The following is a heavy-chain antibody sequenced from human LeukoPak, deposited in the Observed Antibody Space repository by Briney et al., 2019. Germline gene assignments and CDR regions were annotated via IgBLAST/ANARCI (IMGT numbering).Heavy chain of an antibody. CDR3: ARRYCSGGSCYYYFDY. D-gene: IGHD2-15*01. CDR1: GYSFTSYW. V-gene: IGHV5-51*01. J-gene: IGHJ4*02. CDR2: IYPGDSDT. Sequence: GESLKISCKGSGYSFTSYWIGWVCQMPGKGLEWMGIIYPGDSDTRYSPSFQGQVTISADKSISTAYLQWSSLKASDTAMYYCARRYCSGGSCYYYFDYWGQGTLVTVSS.